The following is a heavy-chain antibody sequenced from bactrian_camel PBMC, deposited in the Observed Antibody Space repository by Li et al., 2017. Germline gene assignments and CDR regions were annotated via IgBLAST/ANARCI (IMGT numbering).Heavy chain of an antibody. D-gene: IGHD3*01. J-gene: IGHJ4*01. CDR1: GFTFSPYI. V-gene: IGHV3S40*01. CDR3: ASPDYGCVYGSWCYDGRGFAR. Sequence: DVQLVESGGGLVQPGGSLSLSCVASGFTFSPYIMSWVRQAPGKGLEWISAIDGADGGGGNTYYAESVKGRFTIPRDNAKNTVYPHLNNLKTEDMAIYYCASPDYGCVYGSWCYDGRGFARWGQGTQVTVS. CDR2: IDGADGGGGNT.